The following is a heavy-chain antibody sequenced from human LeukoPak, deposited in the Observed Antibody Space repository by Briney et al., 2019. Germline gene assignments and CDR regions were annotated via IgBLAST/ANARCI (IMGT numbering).Heavy chain of an antibody. D-gene: IGHD6-19*01. CDR3: AKCIAVAGTFDY. J-gene: IGHJ4*02. CDR2: ISTSSSYI. CDR1: GFTFSGYS. V-gene: IGHV3-21*04. Sequence: HPGGSLRLSCAASGFTFSGYSMSWVRQAPGKGLEWVSSISTSSSYIYYADSVKGRFTISRDNSKNTLYLQMNSLRAEDTAVYYCAKCIAVAGTFDYWGQGTLVTVSS.